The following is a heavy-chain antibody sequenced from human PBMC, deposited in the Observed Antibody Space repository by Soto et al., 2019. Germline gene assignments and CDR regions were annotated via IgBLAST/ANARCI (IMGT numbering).Heavy chain of an antibody. J-gene: IGHJ4*02. CDR1: GYAFTTYG. V-gene: IGHV1-18*01. Sequence: QVHLVQSGAEVKKPGASVKVSCKGSGYAFTTYGITWVRQAPGQGLEWMGWISAHNGNTNYAQKLQGRVTVTRDTSTSTAYMELRSRRSDGTAVYYCARGRDGDYWGQGALVTVSS. CDR2: ISAHNGNT. CDR3: ARGRDGDY. D-gene: IGHD6-6*01.